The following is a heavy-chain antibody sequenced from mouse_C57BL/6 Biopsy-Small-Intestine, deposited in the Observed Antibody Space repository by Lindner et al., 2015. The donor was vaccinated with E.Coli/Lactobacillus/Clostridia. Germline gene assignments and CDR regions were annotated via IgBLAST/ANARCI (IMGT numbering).Heavy chain of an antibody. J-gene: IGHJ1*01. V-gene: IGHV1-77*01. CDR2: IIPFLGIP. Sequence: SVKVSCKASGGTFTDYTFSWVRQAPGQGLEWMGRIIPFLGIPNYAQKFLGRITITADKSTSTVYLELHNLASEDTAVYFCAKDCYGSGSSPYWYFDLWGRGTLVSVSS. D-gene: IGHD2-2*01. CDR3: AKDCYGSGSSPYWYFDL. CDR1: GGTFTDYT.